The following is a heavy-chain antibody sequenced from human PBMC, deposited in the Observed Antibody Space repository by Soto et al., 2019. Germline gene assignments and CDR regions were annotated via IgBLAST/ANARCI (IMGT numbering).Heavy chain of an antibody. CDR3: ARDPSSGWYYPLYYFDY. J-gene: IGHJ4*02. Sequence: GSLRLSCAASGFTFSSYGMHWVRQAPGKGLEWVAVIWYDGSNKYNADSVKGRFTISRDNSKNTLYLQMNSLRSEDTAVYYCARDPSSGWYYPLYYFDYWGQGTLVTAPQ. D-gene: IGHD6-19*01. CDR1: GFTFSSYG. CDR2: IWYDGSNK. V-gene: IGHV3-30*19.